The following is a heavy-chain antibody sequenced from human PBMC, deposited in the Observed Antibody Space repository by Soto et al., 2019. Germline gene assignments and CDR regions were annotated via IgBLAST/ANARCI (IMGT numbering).Heavy chain of an antibody. CDR3: ARESSSGWSND. CDR2: MNPNSGNT. CDR1: GYTFTSYD. D-gene: IGHD6-19*01. V-gene: IGHV1-8*01. Sequence: QVQLVQSGAEVKKPGASVKVSRKASGYTFTSYDINWVRQATGQGLEWMGWMNPNSGNTGYAQKFQGRVTMTRNTTISTAYMELSRLRYEDPAVYYWARESSSGWSNDWGQGTLVTVSS. J-gene: IGHJ4*02.